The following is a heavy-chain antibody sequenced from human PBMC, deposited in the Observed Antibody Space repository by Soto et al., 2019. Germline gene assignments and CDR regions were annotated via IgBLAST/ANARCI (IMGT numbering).Heavy chain of an antibody. CDR2: IYYSGST. CDR1: GGSISSGGYY. Sequence: QVQLQESGPGLVKPSQTLSLTCTVSGGSISSGGYYWSWIRKHPGKGLEWIGYIYYSGSTYYNPSLKCRVTISVDTSKIQFSLKLSSVTAADTAVYYCASLRGGPPTGYYYYGMDVWGQGTTVTVSS. J-gene: IGHJ6*02. CDR3: ASLRGGPPTGYYYYGMDV. V-gene: IGHV4-31*03. D-gene: IGHD3-10*01.